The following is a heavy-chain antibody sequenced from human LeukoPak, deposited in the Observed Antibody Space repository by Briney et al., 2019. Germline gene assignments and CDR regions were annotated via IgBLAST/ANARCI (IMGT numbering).Heavy chain of an antibody. CDR3: ASHPEDIVVVPAAADY. V-gene: IGHV3-30*02. J-gene: IGHJ4*02. D-gene: IGHD2-2*01. CDR2: IRHDGSNK. CDR1: GFTFSSYG. Sequence: GGSLRLSCAASGFTFSSYGMHWVRQAPGKGLEWVAFIRHDGSNKYYADSVKGRFTISRDNAKNSLYLQMNSLRAEDTAVYYCASHPEDIVVVPAAADYWGQGTLVTVSS.